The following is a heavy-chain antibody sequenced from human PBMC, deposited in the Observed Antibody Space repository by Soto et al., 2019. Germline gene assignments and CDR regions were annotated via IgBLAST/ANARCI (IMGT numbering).Heavy chain of an antibody. D-gene: IGHD6-19*01. CDR2: IRTKTNNYAT. V-gene: IGHV3-73*01. J-gene: IGHJ4*02. Sequence: LRLSCAASGFTFSGSGIHGVRQASGKGLEWVGRIRTKTNNYATAYAASVKGRFTISRDDSKNMAYLQMNSLKTEDTAVYYCTAMAGIDYWGQGTLVTVSS. CDR1: GFTFSGSG. CDR3: TAMAGIDY.